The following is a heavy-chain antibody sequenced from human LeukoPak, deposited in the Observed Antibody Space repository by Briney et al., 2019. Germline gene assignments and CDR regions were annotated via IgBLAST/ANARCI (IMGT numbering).Heavy chain of an antibody. Sequence: GGSLRLSCAASGFTFTTYWMTWVRQAPGKGLEWVANIKQDGSEAYYVDSVKGRFTISRDNSKNTLYLQMNSLRAEDTAVYYCARNSGSSYFDYWGQGTLVTVSS. V-gene: IGHV3-7*03. D-gene: IGHD1-26*01. CDR1: GFTFTTYW. J-gene: IGHJ4*02. CDR2: IKQDGSEA. CDR3: ARNSGSSYFDY.